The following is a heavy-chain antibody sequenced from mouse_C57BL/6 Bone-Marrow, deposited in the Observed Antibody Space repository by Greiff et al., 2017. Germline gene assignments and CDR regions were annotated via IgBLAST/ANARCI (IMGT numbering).Heavy chain of an antibody. D-gene: IGHD2-3*01. CDR1: GYTFTSYW. CDR3: ARRSDGYYLSYAMDY. CDR2: INPSNGGT. Sequence: QVQLQQPGTELVKPGASVKLSCKASGYTFTSYWMHWVKQRPGQGLEWIGNINPSNGGTNYNEKFKSKATLHVDTASSTAYMQLSSLTSEDSAVYYCARRSDGYYLSYAMDYWGQGTSVTVSS. V-gene: IGHV1-53*01. J-gene: IGHJ4*01.